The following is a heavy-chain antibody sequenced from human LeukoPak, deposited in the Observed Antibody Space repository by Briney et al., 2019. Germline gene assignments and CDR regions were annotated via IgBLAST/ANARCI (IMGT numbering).Heavy chain of an antibody. CDR2: IYYSGST. J-gene: IGHJ4*02. CDR3: ARDRGGYTYSHDY. V-gene: IGHV4-59*12. D-gene: IGHD5-18*01. CDR1: GGSISSYY. Sequence: SETLSLTCTVSGGSISSYYWSWIRQPPGKGLEWIGYIYYSGSTNYNPSLKSRVTISVDTSKNQFSLKLTSVTAADTAVYYCARDRGGYTYSHDYWGQGTLVTVSS.